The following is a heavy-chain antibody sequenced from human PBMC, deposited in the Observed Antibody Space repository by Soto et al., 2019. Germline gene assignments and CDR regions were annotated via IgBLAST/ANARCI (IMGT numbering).Heavy chain of an antibody. CDR3: AAGSIAARPRFYYYGMDV. J-gene: IGHJ6*02. CDR2: IVVGSGNT. D-gene: IGHD6-6*01. CDR1: GFTFTSSA. Sequence: GASVKVSCKASGFTFTSSAVQWVRQARGQRLEWIGWIVVGSGNTNYAQKFQERVTITRDMSTSTAYMELSSLRSEDTAVYYCAAGSIAARPRFYYYGMDVWGQGTTVTVSS. V-gene: IGHV1-58*01.